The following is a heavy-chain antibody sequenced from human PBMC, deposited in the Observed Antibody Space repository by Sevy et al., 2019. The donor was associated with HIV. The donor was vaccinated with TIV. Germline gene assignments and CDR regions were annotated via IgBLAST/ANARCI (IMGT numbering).Heavy chain of an antibody. CDR1: GFTFSTYA. Sequence: GGSLRLSCAASGFTFSTYAMHWVRQAPGKGLEWVAVISSDGSNKYYADSVKGRFTISRDNSKNTLYLQMNSLRAEDTAVYYYARDAITMVRGVYYYYGMDVWGQGTTVTVSS. J-gene: IGHJ6*02. CDR2: ISSDGSNK. D-gene: IGHD3-10*01. CDR3: ARDAITMVRGVYYYYGMDV. V-gene: IGHV3-30-3*01.